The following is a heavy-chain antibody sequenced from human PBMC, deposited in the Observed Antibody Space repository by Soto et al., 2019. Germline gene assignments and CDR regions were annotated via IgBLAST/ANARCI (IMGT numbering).Heavy chain of an antibody. CDR1: GYTFTKYG. CDR3: ASDVIVVVVAATIGWLFEY. V-gene: IGHV1-46*01. Sequence: ASVKVSCKASGYTFTKYGISWVRQAPGQGLEWMGMIDPCGGVTSDAQKFQGRITMTTDTSTSSVYMELRGLTSEDTAVYYCASDVIVVVVAATIGWLFEYWAKGNLVTVS. J-gene: IGHJ4*02. D-gene: IGHD2-15*01. CDR2: IDPCGGVT.